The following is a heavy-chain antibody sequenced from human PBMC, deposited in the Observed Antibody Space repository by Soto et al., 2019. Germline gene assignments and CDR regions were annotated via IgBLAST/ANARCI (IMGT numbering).Heavy chain of an antibody. V-gene: IGHV3-23*01. J-gene: IGHJ6*02. CDR2: ISGSGGST. Sequence: EVQLLESGGGLVQPGGSLRLSCAASGFTFSSYAMSWVRQAPGKGLEWVSAISGSGGSTYYADSVKGRFTISRDNSKNTLYLQMNSLRADDTAVYYGAKPPYSSSPGDYYYGMDVWGQGTTVTVSS. CDR3: AKPPYSSSPGDYYYGMDV. CDR1: GFTFSSYA. D-gene: IGHD6-6*01.